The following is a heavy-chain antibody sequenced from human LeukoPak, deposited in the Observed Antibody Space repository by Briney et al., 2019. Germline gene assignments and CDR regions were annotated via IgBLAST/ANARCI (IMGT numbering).Heavy chain of an antibody. Sequence: PGGSLRLSCAASGFTVRSNYMNWVRQAPGKGLEWVAMIKYDGIDKQYLDSVKGRFTISRDNAKNSVYLEMNSLRAEDTAMYYCMRNRGWLQFDNWGQGTLVTVSS. J-gene: IGHJ4*02. CDR2: IKYDGIDK. CDR1: GFTVRSNY. D-gene: IGHD5-24*01. CDR3: MRNRGWLQFDN. V-gene: IGHV3-7*01.